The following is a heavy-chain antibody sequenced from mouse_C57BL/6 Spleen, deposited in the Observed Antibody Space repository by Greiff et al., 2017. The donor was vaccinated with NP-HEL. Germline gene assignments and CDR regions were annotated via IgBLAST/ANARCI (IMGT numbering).Heavy chain of an antibody. CDR3: ARVTYDYDVGDY. Sequence: DVQLQESGPGLVKPSQSLSLTCSVTGYSITSGYYWNWIRQFPGNILEWMGYISYDGSNNYNPSLKNRISITRDTSKNQFFLELNSGTTADTATYYCARVTYDYDVGDYWGQGTTLTVSS. CDR1: GYSITSGYY. D-gene: IGHD2-4*01. V-gene: IGHV3-6*01. CDR2: ISYDGSN. J-gene: IGHJ2*01.